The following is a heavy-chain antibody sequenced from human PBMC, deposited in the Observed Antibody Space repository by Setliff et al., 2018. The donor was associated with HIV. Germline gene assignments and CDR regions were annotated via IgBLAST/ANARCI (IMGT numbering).Heavy chain of an antibody. CDR1: GFTFNHYA. V-gene: IGHV1-69*10. J-gene: IGHJ4*02. CDR3: VRVGPWYYGRSGYLASWDY. D-gene: IGHD3-22*01. Sequence: VASVKVSCKASGFTFNHYALSWVRQAPGQRPEWMGGTIPMSDIPNYAQNFQGRVTITADHSTTTTYMELSSLSSEDTAVYYCVRVGPWYYGRSGYLASWDYWGQGTQVTVSS. CDR2: TIPMSDIP.